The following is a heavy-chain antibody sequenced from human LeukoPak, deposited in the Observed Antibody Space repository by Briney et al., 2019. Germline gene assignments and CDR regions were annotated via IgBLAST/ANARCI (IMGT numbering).Heavy chain of an antibody. J-gene: IGHJ6*03. CDR1: GGSISSYY. Sequence: SETLSLTCTVSGGSISSYYWTWIRQPAGKGLEWIGRIYNGGNTNYNPSLKSRVTMSVDTSKNQFSLKLNSMTAADTAVYYCARAQVGAVGYMDVWGKGTTVTISS. D-gene: IGHD1-26*01. CDR3: ARAQVGAVGYMDV. CDR2: IYNGGNT. V-gene: IGHV4-4*07.